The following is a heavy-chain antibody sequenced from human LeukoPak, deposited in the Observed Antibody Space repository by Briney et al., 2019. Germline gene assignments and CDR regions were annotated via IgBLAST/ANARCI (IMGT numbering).Heavy chain of an antibody. J-gene: IGHJ6*02. D-gene: IGHD2-2*01. V-gene: IGHV4-61*01. CDR3: ARDHHCSSTSCFSSWYYYGMDV. CDR2: IYYSGST. Sequence: PSETLSLTCTVSGGSVSSGSYYWSWIRQPPGKGLEWIGYIYYSGSTNYNPSLKSRVTISVDASKNQFSLKLSSVTAADTAVYYCARDHHCSSTSCFSSWYYYGMDVWGQGTTVTVSS. CDR1: GGSVSSGSYY.